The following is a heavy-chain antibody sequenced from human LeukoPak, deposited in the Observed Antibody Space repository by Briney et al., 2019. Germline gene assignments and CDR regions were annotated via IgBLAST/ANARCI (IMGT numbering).Heavy chain of an antibody. V-gene: IGHV3-21*01. Sequence: GGSLRLSCAASGFTFSSYSMNWVRQAPGKGLEWVSSISSSSSYIYYADSVKGRFTISRDNAKNSLYLQMNSLRAEDTAVYYCAREVDSYYDFWSGYPIDYWGQGTLVTVSS. D-gene: IGHD3-3*01. CDR1: GFTFSSYS. CDR2: ISSSSSYI. CDR3: AREVDSYYDFWSGYPIDY. J-gene: IGHJ4*02.